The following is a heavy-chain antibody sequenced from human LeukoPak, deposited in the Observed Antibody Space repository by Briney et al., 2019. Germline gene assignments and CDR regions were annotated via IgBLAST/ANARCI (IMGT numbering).Heavy chain of an antibody. CDR3: ARASGPVHSTPSRP. Sequence: PGGSLRLSCATSILTFSRHAMSWVRQAPGKGLEWVSSISGSGGSTYYADSVKGRFTISRDSSRNTLYLQMNSLRAEDTAVYYCARASGPVHSTPSRPWGQGTLVTVSS. J-gene: IGHJ5*02. D-gene: IGHD3-10*01. CDR1: ILTFSRHA. CDR2: ISGSGGST. V-gene: IGHV3-23*01.